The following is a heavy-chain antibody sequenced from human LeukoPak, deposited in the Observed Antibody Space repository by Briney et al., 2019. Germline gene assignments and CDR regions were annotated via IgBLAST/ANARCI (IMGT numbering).Heavy chain of an antibody. Sequence: GGSLRLSCAASGITFGSYWMSWVRQAPGKGLEWVATIKQDGSQKEYVDSVKGRFTISRDNAKNSLYLQMNSLRPEDTAVYYCARDPTVTNFHDACDIWGQGTMVTVSS. V-gene: IGHV3-7*05. CDR1: GITFGSYW. D-gene: IGHD4-17*01. CDR2: IKQDGSQK. CDR3: ARDPTVTNFHDACDI. J-gene: IGHJ3*02.